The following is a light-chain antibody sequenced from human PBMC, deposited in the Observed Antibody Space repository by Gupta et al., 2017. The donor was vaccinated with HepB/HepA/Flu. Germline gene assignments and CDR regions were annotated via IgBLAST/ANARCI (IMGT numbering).Light chain of an antibody. CDR3: QKYDGAPYT. Sequence: DIQMTQCPSSLSASVGDRVTITCRASQDINNYLAWYQQKPGRVPKLLIYTASTLHSGVPSRFSGSGSGTEFTLTISSLQPEDFATYYCQKYDGAPYTFGQGTKLEIK. V-gene: IGKV1-27*01. J-gene: IGKJ2*01. CDR1: QDINNY. CDR2: TAS.